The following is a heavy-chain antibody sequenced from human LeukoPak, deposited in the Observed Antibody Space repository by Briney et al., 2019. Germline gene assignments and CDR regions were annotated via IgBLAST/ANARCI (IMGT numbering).Heavy chain of an antibody. CDR1: GFSFSNYA. J-gene: IGHJ6*03. Sequence: PGGSLRLSCAASGFSFSNYAMSWVRQAPGKGLKWVSAISSNGGSTYYADSVRGRFTVSGDTAKNTLYLQMDSLRAEDTSVYYFXXPGIAARGYFYYYMAVWGKGPAVRVSS. CDR2: ISSNGGST. V-gene: IGHV3-23*01. CDR3: XXPGIAARGYFYYYMAV. D-gene: IGHD6-6*01.